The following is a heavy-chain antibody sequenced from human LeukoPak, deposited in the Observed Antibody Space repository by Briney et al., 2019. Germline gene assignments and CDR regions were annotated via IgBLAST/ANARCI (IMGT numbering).Heavy chain of an antibody. CDR1: GGTFSSYA. V-gene: IGHV1-69*05. J-gene: IGHJ4*02. Sequence: SVEVSCKASGGTFSSYAIRWVPQAPGQGLEWIGRIIPIFGTANYAQKFQGRVTITTDESTSTAYMELSSLRSEDTAVYYCARAYCGGDCYSYFDYWGQGTLVTVSS. D-gene: IGHD2-21*02. CDR2: IIPIFGTA. CDR3: ARAYCGGDCYSYFDY.